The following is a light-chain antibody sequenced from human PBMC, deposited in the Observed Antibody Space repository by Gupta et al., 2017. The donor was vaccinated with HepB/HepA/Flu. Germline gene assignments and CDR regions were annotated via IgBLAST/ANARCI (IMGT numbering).Light chain of an antibody. CDR2: AAS. J-gene: IGKJ3*01. CDR3: QQSYTTII. CDR1: QSISNY. V-gene: IGKV1-39*01. Sequence: DIQMTQSPSSLSASIGDRVTITCRESQSISNYLNWYQQKPGKAPNLMIYAASRWHSGVPSRFSGSGYAKVFTLTSSRRQYEDFANYYGQQSYTTIIFGHGTKVDIK.